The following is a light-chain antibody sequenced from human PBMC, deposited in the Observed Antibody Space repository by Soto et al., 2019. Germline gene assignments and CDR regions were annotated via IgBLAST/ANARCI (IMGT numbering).Light chain of an antibody. Sequence: EIVLTQSPAILSVSPGDRATLSCRAGQSVGSNLAWYQQKVGQPPRLLIYGASTRAIGIPARFSGSGSGTEFALTISSLQSEDFAVYYCQQYNKWPPYTFGQGTKLEIK. CDR1: QSVGSN. CDR3: QQYNKWPPYT. J-gene: IGKJ2*01. CDR2: GAS. V-gene: IGKV3-15*01.